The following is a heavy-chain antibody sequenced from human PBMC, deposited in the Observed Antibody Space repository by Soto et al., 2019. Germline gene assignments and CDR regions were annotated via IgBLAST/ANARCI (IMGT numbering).Heavy chain of an antibody. CDR3: AKADGEQWLIPHLDN. CDR2: ISCCGGST. V-gene: IGHV3-23*01. Sequence: EVQLLESGGGVVQPGGSLRLSCVASGFNFKKFAMAWVRQAPGEGLEWVSGISCCGGSTSYADSVKGRFSTDRDDSKNTLSLQMNGLRVEDTAQYFCAKADGEQWLIPHLDNWGQGTLVTVS. CDR1: GFNFKKFA. D-gene: IGHD6-19*01. J-gene: IGHJ4*02.